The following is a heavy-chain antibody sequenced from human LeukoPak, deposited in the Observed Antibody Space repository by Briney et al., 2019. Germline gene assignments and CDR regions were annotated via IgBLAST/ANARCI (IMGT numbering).Heavy chain of an antibody. J-gene: IGHJ4*02. D-gene: IGHD1-26*01. CDR2: ISAYNGNT. V-gene: IGHV1-18*01. CDR3: ARDYDPIVGATGYFDY. Sequence: GASVKVSCKASGYTFTSYGISWVRQAPGQGLEWMGWISAYNGNTNYAQKLQGRVIMTTDTSTSTAYMELRSLRSDDTAVYYCARDYDPIVGATGYFDYWGQGTLVTVSS. CDR1: GYTFTSYG.